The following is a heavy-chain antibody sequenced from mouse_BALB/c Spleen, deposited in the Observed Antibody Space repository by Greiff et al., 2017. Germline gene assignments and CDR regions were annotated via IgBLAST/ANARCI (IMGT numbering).Heavy chain of an antibody. D-gene: IGHD2-1*01. CDR1: GDSITSGY. CDR2: ISYSGST. V-gene: IGHV3-8*02. Sequence: EVKLVESGPSLVKPSQTLSLTCSVTGDSITSGYWNWIRKFPGNKLEYMGYISYSGSTYYNPSLKSRISITRDTSTNQYYLQLNSVATEDTATYYCATYGIYAMDYWGQGTSVTVSS. CDR3: ATYGIYAMDY. J-gene: IGHJ4*01.